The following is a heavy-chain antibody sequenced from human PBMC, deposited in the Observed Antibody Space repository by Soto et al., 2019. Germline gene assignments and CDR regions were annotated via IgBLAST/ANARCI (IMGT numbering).Heavy chain of an antibody. CDR3: AREGGAVTTRNAFDI. V-gene: IGHV3-53*01. J-gene: IGHJ3*02. Sequence: GSLRLSCAASGFTVSSNYMSWVRQAPGKGLEWVSVIYSGGSTYYADSVKGRFTISRDNSKNTLYLQMNSLRAEDTAVYYCAREGGAVTTRNAFDIWGQGTMVTVSS. D-gene: IGHD4-17*01. CDR2: IYSGGST. CDR1: GFTVSSNY.